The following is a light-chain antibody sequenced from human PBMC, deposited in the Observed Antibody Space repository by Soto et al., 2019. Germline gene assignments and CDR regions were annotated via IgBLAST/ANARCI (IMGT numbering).Light chain of an antibody. CDR2: SAT. Sequence: AIPMTQSPTSLSAAVGDRVIITCRASQDISKDLGWYQQKPGKAPKFLIYSATRTQSGVPSTFSGSGFGTDFTLTISSLQPEDFATYYCLQDHDYPRTFGQGTKVEF. CDR3: LQDHDYPRT. CDR1: QDISKD. J-gene: IGKJ1*01. V-gene: IGKV1-6*01.